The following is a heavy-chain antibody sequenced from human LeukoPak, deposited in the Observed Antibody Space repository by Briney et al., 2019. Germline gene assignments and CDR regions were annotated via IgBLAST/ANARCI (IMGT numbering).Heavy chain of an antibody. CDR1: GITFSNAW. D-gene: IGHD3-16*01. CDR3: ITDPGEWQPI. J-gene: IGHJ3*02. Sequence: GGSLRLSCVVSGITFSNAWMSWVRQAPGKGLEWVGRIKSKTDGETMDYAAPVKGRFIISREDSINTLYLQMNRLDVEDTAVYYCITDPGEWQPIWGQGTMVTVS. CDR2: IKSKTDGETM. V-gene: IGHV3-15*01.